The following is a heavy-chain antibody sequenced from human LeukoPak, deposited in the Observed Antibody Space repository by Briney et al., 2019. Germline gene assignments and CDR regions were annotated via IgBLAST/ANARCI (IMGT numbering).Heavy chain of an antibody. CDR1: GYTLTELS. CDR2: FDPEDGET. CDR3: ARGELLPPYFDY. J-gene: IGHJ4*02. Sequence: ASVKVSCKVSGYTLTELSMHWVRQAPGKGLEWMGGFDPEDGETIYAQKFQGRVTITRDTSASTAYMELSSLRSEDTAVYYCARGELLPPYFDYWGQGTLVTVSS. D-gene: IGHD1-26*01. V-gene: IGHV1-24*01.